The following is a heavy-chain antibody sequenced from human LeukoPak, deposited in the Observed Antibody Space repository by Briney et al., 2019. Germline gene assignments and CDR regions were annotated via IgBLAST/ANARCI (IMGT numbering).Heavy chain of an antibody. V-gene: IGHV4-4*02. D-gene: IGHD1-26*01. Sequence: PSETLSLTCAVSGGSISSSNWRSWVRPPPGKGLEWIGEIYHSGSINYNPSLKSRVTISVDKSKNQFSLKLSSVTAADTAVYYCARVSSGATTVDYWGQGTLVTVSS. J-gene: IGHJ4*02. CDR3: ARVSSGATTVDY. CDR1: GGSISSSNW. CDR2: IYHSGSI.